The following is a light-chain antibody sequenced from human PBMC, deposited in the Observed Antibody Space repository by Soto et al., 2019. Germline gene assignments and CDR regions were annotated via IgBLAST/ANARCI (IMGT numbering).Light chain of an antibody. CDR3: QQYNSALT. V-gene: IGKV1-5*01. J-gene: IGKJ4*01. Sequence: DIQMTQSPSTLSASVGDRVTITCRASQSISSWLAWYQQKPGKAPKPLIYDASSLESGVPSRFSGSGSGTEFTLTISSLQPDDFATYYCQQYNSALTLGGGTKVDIK. CDR2: DAS. CDR1: QSISSW.